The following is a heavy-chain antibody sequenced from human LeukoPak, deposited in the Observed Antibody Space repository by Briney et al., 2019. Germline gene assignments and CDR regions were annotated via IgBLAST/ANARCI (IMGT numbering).Heavy chain of an antibody. J-gene: IGHJ3*02. CDR1: GGTFSSYA. V-gene: IGHV1-69*05. D-gene: IGHD2-2*01. CDR2: LIHIFSTP. CDR3: ATCIVLVPPGAFDI. Sequence: AAVKVSCKASGGTFSSYAIRWVREAPGQGLEGRGRLIHIFSTPNSAQKSQGKVTITTDESTSTAYTELTTLRSEATALYYCATCIVLVPPGAFDICGQGTMVTVSS.